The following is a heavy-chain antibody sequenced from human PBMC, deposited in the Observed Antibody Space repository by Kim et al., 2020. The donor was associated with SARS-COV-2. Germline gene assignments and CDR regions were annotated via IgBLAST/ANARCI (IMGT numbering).Heavy chain of an antibody. D-gene: IGHD2-2*01. CDR1: GFTFSSYW. Sequence: GGSLRLSCAASGFTFSSYWMHWVRQAPGKGLVWVSRINSDGSSTSYADSGKGRFTISRDNAKNTLYLQMNSLRAEDTAVYYCARVVRGYLFDYWGQGTLVTVSS. CDR2: INSDGSST. CDR3: ARVVRGYLFDY. V-gene: IGHV3-74*01. J-gene: IGHJ4*02.